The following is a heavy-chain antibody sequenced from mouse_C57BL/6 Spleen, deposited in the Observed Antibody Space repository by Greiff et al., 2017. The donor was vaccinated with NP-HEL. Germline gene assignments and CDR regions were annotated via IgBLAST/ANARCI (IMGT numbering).Heavy chain of an antibody. V-gene: IGHV1-81*01. CDR2: IYPRSGNT. Sequence: QVQLQQSGAELARPGASVKLSCKASGYTFTSYGISWVKQRTGQGLEWIGKIYPRSGNTYYNEKFKGKATLTADKSSSKAYMELRSLTSEDAAVYFCAREDYDYGYAMDYWGQGTSVTVSS. D-gene: IGHD2-4*01. CDR3: AREDYDYGYAMDY. J-gene: IGHJ4*01. CDR1: GYTFTSYG.